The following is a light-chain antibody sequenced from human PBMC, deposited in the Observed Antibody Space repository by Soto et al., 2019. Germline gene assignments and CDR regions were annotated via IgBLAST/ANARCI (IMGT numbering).Light chain of an antibody. CDR1: SSNIGAGYD. CDR2: GNS. J-gene: IGLJ1*01. CDR3: QSYDSSLSVNYV. V-gene: IGLV1-40*01. Sequence: QSVLTQPPSVSGAPGQRVTISCTGSSSNIGAGYDVHWYQQLPGTAPKLLIYGNSNRPSGVPDRFSGSKSGTSASLAITGLQAEYEADYYCQSYDSSLSVNYVFGTGTKVTVL.